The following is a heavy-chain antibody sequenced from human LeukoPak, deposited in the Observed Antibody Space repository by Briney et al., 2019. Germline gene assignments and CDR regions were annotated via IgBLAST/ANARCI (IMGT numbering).Heavy chain of an antibody. CDR3: AAGMVLLGSRSPYFDY. D-gene: IGHD2-15*01. CDR2: IVVGSGNT. Sequence: SVKVSCKASGFTFTSSAVQWVRQARGQRLEWRGWIVVGSGNTNYAQKFQERVTITRDMSTSTAYMELSSLRSEDTAVYYCAAGMVLLGSRSPYFDYWGQGTLVTVSS. J-gene: IGHJ4*02. V-gene: IGHV1-58*01. CDR1: GFTFTSSA.